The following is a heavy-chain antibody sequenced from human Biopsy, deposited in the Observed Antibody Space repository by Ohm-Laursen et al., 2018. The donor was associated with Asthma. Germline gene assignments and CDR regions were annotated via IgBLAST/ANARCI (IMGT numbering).Heavy chain of an antibody. D-gene: IGHD2-8*01. CDR2: VTYDGISQ. Sequence: SSLRLSCAASGFTFSNYGMHWVRQVAGKGLDWVAVVTYDGISQYYAESVKGRFTIPRDNSRNTLNLQMNSVRPDDTAVYFCARERAGVLGSYNGMDVWGPGTTVSVSS. CDR3: ARERAGVLGSYNGMDV. J-gene: IGHJ6*02. V-gene: IGHV3-30*03. CDR1: GFTFSNYG.